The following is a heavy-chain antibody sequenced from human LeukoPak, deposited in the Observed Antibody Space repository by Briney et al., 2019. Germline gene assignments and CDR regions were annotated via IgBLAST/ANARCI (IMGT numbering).Heavy chain of an antibody. CDR3: AKDHYDSSGYYPWDY. J-gene: IGHJ4*02. CDR2: ISGSGGST. Sequence: GGSLRLSCAASGFTFSTYGMTWVRQAPGKGLEWVSAISGSGGSTYYADSVKGRFTISRDNSKNTLYLQMNSLRAEDTAVYYCAKDHYDSSGYYPWDYWGQGTLVTVSS. V-gene: IGHV3-23*01. CDR1: GFTFSTYG. D-gene: IGHD3-22*01.